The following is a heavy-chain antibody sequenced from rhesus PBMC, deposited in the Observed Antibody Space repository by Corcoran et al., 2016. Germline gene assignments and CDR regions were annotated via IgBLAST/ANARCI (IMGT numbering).Heavy chain of an antibody. CDR2: ISSASSYI. Sequence: EVQLVESGGGLVQPGGSLRLSCAASGFTFRIYGMSWVRQAPGTGLEGVSSISSASSYINYADSVKGRFTISRENAKNSLSLQMNSLRAEDTAVYYCTSVGIAASGTLDYWGQGVLVTVSS. J-gene: IGHJ4*01. V-gene: IGHV3S16*01. CDR1: GFTFRIYG. D-gene: IGHD6-25*01. CDR3: TSVGIAASGTLDY.